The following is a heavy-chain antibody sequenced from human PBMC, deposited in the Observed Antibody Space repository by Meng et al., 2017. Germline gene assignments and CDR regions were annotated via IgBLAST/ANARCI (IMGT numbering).Heavy chain of an antibody. V-gene: IGHV3-21*01. Sequence: EVELVGSGGGLVKPGGSLRLSCAASGFTFSSYSMNWVRQAPGKGLEWVSSISSSSSYIYYADSVKGRFTISRDNAKNSLYLQMNSLRAEDTAVYYCAREGQLWARNFDYWGQGTLVTVSS. J-gene: IGHJ4*02. CDR3: AREGQLWARNFDY. D-gene: IGHD5-18*01. CDR2: ISSSSSYI. CDR1: GFTFSSYS.